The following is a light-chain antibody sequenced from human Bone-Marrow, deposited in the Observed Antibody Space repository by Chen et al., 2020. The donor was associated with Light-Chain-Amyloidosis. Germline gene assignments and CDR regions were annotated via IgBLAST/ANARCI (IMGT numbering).Light chain of an antibody. Sequence: QSALPQPPSVSGSPGQPFTIPCPGTSSDVGGYNYVSWYQQHPGKAPKLMIYDVSNRPSGVSNRFSGSKSGNTASLTISGLQAEDEADYYCSSYTSSSTWVFGGGTKLTVL. CDR3: SSYTSSSTWV. V-gene: IGLV2-14*01. CDR2: DVS. CDR1: SSDVGGYNY. J-gene: IGLJ3*02.